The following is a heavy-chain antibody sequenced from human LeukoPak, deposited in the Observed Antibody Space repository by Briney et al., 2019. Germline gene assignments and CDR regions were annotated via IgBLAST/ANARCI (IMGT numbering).Heavy chain of an antibody. J-gene: IGHJ6*03. Sequence: PSETLSLTCAVYGGSFSGYYWSWIRQPPGKGLEWIGEINHSGSTNYNPSLKSRVTISVDTSKNQFSLKLSSVTAADTAVYYCARRAARWYYYYYMDVWGKGTTVTISS. CDR2: INHSGST. CDR3: ARRAARWYYYYYMDV. V-gene: IGHV4-34*01. D-gene: IGHD6-13*01. CDR1: GGSFSGYY.